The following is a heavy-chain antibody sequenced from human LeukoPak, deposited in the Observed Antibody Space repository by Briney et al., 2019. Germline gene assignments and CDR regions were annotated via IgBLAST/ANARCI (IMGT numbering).Heavy chain of an antibody. CDR3: ARDGYYDSSGYYYRTDAFDI. D-gene: IGHD3-22*01. V-gene: IGHV3-33*01. CDR2: IWYDGSNK. Sequence: GGSLRLSCAASGFTFSSYGMHWVRQAPGKGLEWVAVIWYDGSNKYYADSVKGRFTISRDNSKNTLYLQMNSLRAEDTAVYCCARDGYYDSSGYYYRTDAFDIWGQGTMVTVSS. J-gene: IGHJ3*02. CDR1: GFTFSSYG.